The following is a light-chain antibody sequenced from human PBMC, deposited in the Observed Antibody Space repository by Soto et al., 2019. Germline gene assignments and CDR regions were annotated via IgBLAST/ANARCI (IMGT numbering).Light chain of an antibody. J-gene: IGLJ1*01. CDR3: SSYTSSNTYV. CDR1: SSDVGGYNY. Sequence: QSVLTQPASVSGSPGQSITVSCTGTSSDVGGYNYVSWYQQHPGKVPQLMIYDVSNRPSGVSNRFSGSKSGNTASLTISGLQAEDEADYYCSSYTSSNTYVFXTGTKVTVL. V-gene: IGLV2-14*01. CDR2: DVS.